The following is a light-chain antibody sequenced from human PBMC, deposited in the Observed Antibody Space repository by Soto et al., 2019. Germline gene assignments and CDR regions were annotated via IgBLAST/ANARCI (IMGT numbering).Light chain of an antibody. Sequence: EIVMTQSPATLSMSPGESATLSCRASQSVSSNLAWYQQKPGQAPRLLIYGASTRATGIPARFSGSGSGRDFTLTTGSLQSEDFAVYYCQQYNDWPPWTFGQGTKVEIK. J-gene: IGKJ1*01. CDR1: QSVSSN. CDR2: GAS. V-gene: IGKV3-15*01. CDR3: QQYNDWPPWT.